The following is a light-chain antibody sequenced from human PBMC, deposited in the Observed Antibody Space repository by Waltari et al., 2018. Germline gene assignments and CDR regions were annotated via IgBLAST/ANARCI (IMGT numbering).Light chain of an antibody. CDR3: QKYGTLPAT. CDR2: DAS. CDR1: QSISKY. Sequence: ELMLTQSPGTLSLSPVERATLSCRASQSISKYLAWYQQKPGQAPRLLIYDASVRATGIPDRFSGSESGTDCSLTISRLEPEEFAVYYCQKYGTLPATFGQGTKVEIK. J-gene: IGKJ1*01. V-gene: IGKV3-20*01.